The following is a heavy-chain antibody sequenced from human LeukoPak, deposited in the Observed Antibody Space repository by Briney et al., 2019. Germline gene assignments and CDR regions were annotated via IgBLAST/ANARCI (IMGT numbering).Heavy chain of an antibody. CDR1: GFPFSSYW. CDR3: AIVRFRFDP. D-gene: IGHD3-16*01. V-gene: IGHV3-7*03. J-gene: IGHJ5*02. CDR2: INQDGSEK. Sequence: PGGSLRLSCVASGFPFSSYWMTWVRQAPGKGLEWVANINQDGSEKYYVDSVKGRFTISRDNAKNSLYLQMNSLRAEDTAVYYCAIVRFRFDPWGQGTLVTVSS.